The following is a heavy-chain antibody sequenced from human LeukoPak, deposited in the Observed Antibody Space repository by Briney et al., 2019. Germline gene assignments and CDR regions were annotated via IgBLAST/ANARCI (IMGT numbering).Heavy chain of an antibody. CDR2: IIPIFGTA. J-gene: IGHJ6*02. CDR1: GGTFSSYA. Sequence: WASVKVSCKASGGTFSSYAISWVRQAPGQGLEWMGGIIPIFGTANYAQKFQGRVTITADESTSTAYMELSSLRSEDTAVYYCARLRWFGVPPDYYGMDVWGQGTTVTVSS. D-gene: IGHD3-10*01. V-gene: IGHV1-69*01. CDR3: ARLRWFGVPPDYYGMDV.